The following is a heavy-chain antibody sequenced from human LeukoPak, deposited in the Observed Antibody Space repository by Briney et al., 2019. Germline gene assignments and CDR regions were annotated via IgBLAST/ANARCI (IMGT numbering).Heavy chain of an antibody. J-gene: IGHJ4*02. Sequence: PGGSLRLSCAASGFTFSNSAMSWVRQAPGKGLEWVSTLSGSGITTYYADSVKGRFTISRDSAKNSLYLQMNSLRAEDTAVYYCARVVGSNFPSYFDYWGQGTLVTVSS. V-gene: IGHV3-21*01. CDR2: LSGSGITT. D-gene: IGHD1-20*01. CDR1: GFTFSNSA. CDR3: ARVVGSNFPSYFDY.